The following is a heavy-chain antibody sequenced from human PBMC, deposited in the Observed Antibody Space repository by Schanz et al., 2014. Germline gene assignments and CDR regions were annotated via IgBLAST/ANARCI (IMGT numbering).Heavy chain of an antibody. CDR1: GFTFSIYT. CDR2: ITNSSSYI. Sequence: EVQLVESGGGLVKPGGSLRLSCAASGFTFSIYTMNWVRQAPGKGLEWVSSITNSSSYIYYTDSVKGRFTISRDNAKNSLYLQMSSLRAEDTAVYYCARDRTICSSSSCYTGMAYWGQGTLVTVSS. CDR3: ARDRTICSSSSCYTGMAY. D-gene: IGHD2-2*02. J-gene: IGHJ4*02. V-gene: IGHV3-21*01.